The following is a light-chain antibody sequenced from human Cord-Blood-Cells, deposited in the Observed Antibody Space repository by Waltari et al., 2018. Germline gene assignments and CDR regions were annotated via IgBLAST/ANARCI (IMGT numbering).Light chain of an antibody. V-gene: IGLV2-23*01. J-gene: IGLJ2*01. CDR1: SSDVGSYNL. Sequence: QSALTQPASVSGSPGQSITISCTGTSSDVGSYNLVSWYQQHPGKAPQLMIYEGSKRPSGVSKRVAGSESVNTACLTISGFQAEGEADYDCCSYAGSSTFVVFGGGTKLTVL. CDR3: CSYAGSSTFVV. CDR2: EGS.